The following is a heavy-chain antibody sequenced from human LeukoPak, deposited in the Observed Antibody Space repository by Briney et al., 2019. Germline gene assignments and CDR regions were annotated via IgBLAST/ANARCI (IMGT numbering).Heavy chain of an antibody. CDR1: GYMFTGYY. Sequence: WASVKVSCKASGYMFTGYYLHWVRQAPGQGLEWMGWINPNGGATNYAQKFKGRVTMTRYTSISTAYMEVSGLRSDDTAVYYCARVGAGTCCHFGCWGQGTLATVSS. D-gene: IGHD6-13*01. CDR2: INPNGGAT. V-gene: IGHV1-2*02. J-gene: IGHJ4*02. CDR3: ARVGAGTCCHFGC.